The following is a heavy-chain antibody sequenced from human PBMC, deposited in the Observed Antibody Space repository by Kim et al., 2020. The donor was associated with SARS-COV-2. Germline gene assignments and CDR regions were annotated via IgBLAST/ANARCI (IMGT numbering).Heavy chain of an antibody. CDR3: AKKEPGYSSSWTYFDY. V-gene: IGHV3-23*01. D-gene: IGHD6-13*01. J-gene: IGHJ4*02. Sequence: SGKGQFTIARDTSRNTLYLQMNRLRAEDTAVYYCAKKEPGYSSSWTYFDYWGQGTLVTVSS.